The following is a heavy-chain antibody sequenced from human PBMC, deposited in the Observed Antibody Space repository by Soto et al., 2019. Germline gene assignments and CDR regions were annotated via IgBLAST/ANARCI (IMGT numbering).Heavy chain of an antibody. CDR2: IDGGGRTT. D-gene: IGHD3-10*01. CDR3: ARWFTYGNFDYFDY. V-gene: IGHV3-74*01. J-gene: IGHJ4*02. CDR1: GVTSINVW. Sequence: LRLPCTAAGVTSINVWMHWFRQAPGKGLVWVSRIDGGGRTTTYADSVKGRFTISRDNAKNTLYLQMNGLRAEDTALYYCARWFTYGNFDYFDYWGQGTQVTVSS.